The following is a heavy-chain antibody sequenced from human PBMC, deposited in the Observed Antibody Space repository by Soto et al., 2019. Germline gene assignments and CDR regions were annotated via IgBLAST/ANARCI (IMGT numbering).Heavy chain of an antibody. CDR2: ISSSSSYI. CDR3: ASSAGSGSYYYYYGMDV. V-gene: IGHV3-21*01. CDR1: GFTFSSYS. D-gene: IGHD1-26*01. J-gene: IGHJ6*02. Sequence: GGSLRLSCAASGFTFSSYSMNWARQAPGKGLEWVSSISSSSSYIYYADSVKGRFTISRDNAKNSLYLQMNSLRAEDTAVYYCASSAGSGSYYYYYGMDVWGQGTTVTVSS.